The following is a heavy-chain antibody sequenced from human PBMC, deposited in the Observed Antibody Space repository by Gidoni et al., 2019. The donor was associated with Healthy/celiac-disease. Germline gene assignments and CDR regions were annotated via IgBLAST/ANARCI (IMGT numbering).Heavy chain of an antibody. D-gene: IGHD2-15*01. J-gene: IGHJ3*02. Sequence: QVHLVESGGCVVQPGRSLRLSCAASGFPFSIYAMHWVRQAPGKGLEWVAIISYDGSNKYYADSVKGRLTISRDNSKNTLYLQMNSLRAEDTAVYYCARDRGYCSGGSCHDAFDIWGQGTMVTVSS. CDR1: GFPFSIYA. V-gene: IGHV3-30-3*01. CDR3: ARDRGYCSGGSCHDAFDI. CDR2: ISYDGSNK.